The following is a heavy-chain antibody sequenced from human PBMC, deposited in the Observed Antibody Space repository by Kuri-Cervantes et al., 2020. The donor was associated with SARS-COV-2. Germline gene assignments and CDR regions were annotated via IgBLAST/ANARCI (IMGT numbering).Heavy chain of an antibody. CDR3: AGGEYSSGWVYWYLDL. D-gene: IGHD6-19*01. V-gene: IGHV4-59*01. Sequence: SETLSLTCTVSGGSINPYYWNWLRLTPGKALEWIGYVHHTGTTNYSPSLKSRLTISLDTSKSQFSLKLTSVTAADTALYYCAGGEYSSGWVYWYLDLWGRGTLVTVSS. CDR2: VHHTGTT. CDR1: GGSINPYY. J-gene: IGHJ2*01.